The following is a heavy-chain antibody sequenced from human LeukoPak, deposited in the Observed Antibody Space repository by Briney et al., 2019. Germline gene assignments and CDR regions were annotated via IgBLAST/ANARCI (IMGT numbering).Heavy chain of an antibody. Sequence: KSSETLSLTCAVYGGSFSGYYWSWIRQPPGKGLEWIGEINHSGSTNYNPSLKSRVTISVDTSKNQFSLKLSSVTAADTAVYYCARDRSVVVTDELDYWGQGTLVTVSS. CDR2: INHSGST. CDR1: GGSFSGYY. D-gene: IGHD2-21*02. J-gene: IGHJ4*02. V-gene: IGHV4-34*01. CDR3: ARDRSVVVTDELDY.